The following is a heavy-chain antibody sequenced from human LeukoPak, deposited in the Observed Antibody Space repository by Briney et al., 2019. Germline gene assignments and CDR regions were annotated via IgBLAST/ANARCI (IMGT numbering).Heavy chain of an antibody. J-gene: IGHJ4*02. Sequence: GGSLRLSCAASGFSVSSNYMSWVRQAPGKGLECVSVIYSGGSTYYSDSVKGRFTISRDNSKNTLYLQMNSLRADDTAVYYCAKDWIQLWITPNYFDYWGQGTLVTVSS. V-gene: IGHV3-53*01. CDR1: GFSVSSNY. CDR2: IYSGGST. D-gene: IGHD5-18*01. CDR3: AKDWIQLWITPNYFDY.